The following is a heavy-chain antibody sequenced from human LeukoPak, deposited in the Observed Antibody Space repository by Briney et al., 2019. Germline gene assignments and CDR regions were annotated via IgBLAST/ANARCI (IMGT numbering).Heavy chain of an antibody. CDR1: GFTFSSYA. CDR3: AKDMAGQLNFDY. CDR2: ISGSGGST. J-gene: IGHJ4*02. Sequence: GGSLRLSCAASGFTFSSYAMSWVRQAPGKGLEWVSAISGSGGSTYYADSVKGRFTISRDNSKDTLYLQMNSLRAEDTAAYYCAKDMAGQLNFDYWGQGTLVTVSS. D-gene: IGHD6-19*01. V-gene: IGHV3-23*01.